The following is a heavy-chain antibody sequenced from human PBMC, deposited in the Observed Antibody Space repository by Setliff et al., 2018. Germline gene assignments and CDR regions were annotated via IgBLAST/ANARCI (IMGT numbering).Heavy chain of an antibody. CDR3: SRLVRYCSTTTCQRASGAEV. CDR2: ISGYTGNT. D-gene: IGHD2-8*01. J-gene: IGHJ4*02. CDR1: GYTFANYG. V-gene: IGHV1-18*01. Sequence: ASVKVSCKASGYTFANYGVTWVRQAPGQGLEWMGWISGYTGNTNYAQKLQGRVSMTTDTSTNTAYMELSNLRYDDTAIYYCSRLVRYCSTTTCQRASGAEVWGQGTLGTVSS.